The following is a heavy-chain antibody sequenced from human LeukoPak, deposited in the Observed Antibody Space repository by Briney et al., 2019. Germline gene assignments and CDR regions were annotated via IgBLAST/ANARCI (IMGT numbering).Heavy chain of an antibody. D-gene: IGHD3-3*01. CDR1: GFTFSSYS. J-gene: IGHJ4*02. CDR2: ISSSSSYI. CDR3: ARDPRFLEWTGRDY. Sequence: PGGSLRLSCAASGFTFSSYSMNWVRQAPGKGLEWVSSISSSSSYIYYADSVKGRFTISRDNAKNSLYLQMNSLRAEDTAVYYCARDPRFLEWTGRDYWGQGTLVTVSS. V-gene: IGHV3-21*01.